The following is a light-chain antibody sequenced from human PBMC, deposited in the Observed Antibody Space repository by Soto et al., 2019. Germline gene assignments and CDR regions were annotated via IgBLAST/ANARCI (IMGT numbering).Light chain of an antibody. CDR3: LQHNSYPLT. V-gene: IGKV1-17*03. CDR2: SAS. J-gene: IGKJ4*01. CDR1: HHINYY. Sequence: DIQMTQSPSAMSASVGDRVTISCRASHHINYYLAWFQHKPGKVPKRLIYSASSLQSGVPSRFSGSGSGTEFTLTITGLQPEDTAIYYCLQHNSYPLTFGGGTKVEIK.